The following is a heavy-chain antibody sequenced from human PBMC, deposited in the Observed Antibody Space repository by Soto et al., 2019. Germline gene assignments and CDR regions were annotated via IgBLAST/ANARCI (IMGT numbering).Heavy chain of an antibody. V-gene: IGHV1-8*01. CDR3: ARGKVVGRAE. CDR1: GYTFTSYD. CDR2: MNSNRGNP. D-gene: IGHD2-2*01. J-gene: IGHJ4*02. Sequence: QVQLVQSGAEVKKPGASVKVSCKASGYTFTSYDINWVRQATGQGLEWMGWMNSNRGNPGYAQKFQGRVTMTRNTSISTAYMELSSRRSEDKPVYYCARGKVVGRAEWGQGTLVTVFS.